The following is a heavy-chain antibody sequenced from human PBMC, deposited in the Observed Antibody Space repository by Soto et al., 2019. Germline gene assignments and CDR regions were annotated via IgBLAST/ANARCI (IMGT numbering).Heavy chain of an antibody. J-gene: IGHJ4*02. CDR2: IYYSGST. V-gene: IGHV4-31*03. CDR1: GGSISSGGYY. Sequence: QVQLQESGPGLVKPSQTLSLTCTVSGGSISSGGYYWSWIRQHPGKGLEWIGYIYYSGSTYYNTSIKSRVTITVDTSKNKCPQKLSSVTAADTAVYYCAGEDGSGSYVAYWGQGTLVTVSS. D-gene: IGHD3-10*01. CDR3: AGEDGSGSYVAY.